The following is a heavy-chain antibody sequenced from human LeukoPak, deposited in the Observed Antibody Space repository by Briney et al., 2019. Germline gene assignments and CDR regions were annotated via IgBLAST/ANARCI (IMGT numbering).Heavy chain of an antibody. CDR3: ARARYTNSWSAVDI. Sequence: PSETLSLTCLVSSGSVSSYYWTWIRQPPGKGLEWIGYIYHTGSNNYSPSLKSRVTMYVDTSKNQLSLKLSSVTAADTAMYYCARARYTNSWSAVDIWGQGTMVTVSS. V-gene: IGHV4-59*08. CDR1: SGSVSSYY. D-gene: IGHD6-13*01. J-gene: IGHJ3*02. CDR2: IYHTGSN.